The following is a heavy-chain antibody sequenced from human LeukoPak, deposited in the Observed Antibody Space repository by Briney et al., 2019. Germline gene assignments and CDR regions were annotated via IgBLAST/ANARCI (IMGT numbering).Heavy chain of an antibody. V-gene: IGHV4-4*07. Sequence: PETLSLTCTVSGGSISSYYWSWIRQPAGKGLEWIGRIYTSGSTNYNPSLKSRVTMSVDTSKNQFSLKLSSVTAADTAVYYCARGVLRFLEWLPRYYFDYWGQGTPVTVSS. J-gene: IGHJ4*02. CDR3: ARGVLRFLEWLPRYYFDY. D-gene: IGHD3-3*01. CDR1: GGSISSYY. CDR2: IYTSGST.